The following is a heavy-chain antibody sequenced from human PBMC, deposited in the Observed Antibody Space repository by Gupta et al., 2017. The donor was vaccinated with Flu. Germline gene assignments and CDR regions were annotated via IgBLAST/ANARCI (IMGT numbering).Heavy chain of an antibody. CDR3: ARGQMTSIQWLHYYYGMDV. CDR1: GGSFSGHY. D-gene: IGHD6-19*01. CDR2: INRGGNT. V-gene: IGHV4-34*02. J-gene: IGHJ6*02. Sequence: QVQLPQWGAGLLKPSATLSLTCAVYGGSFSGHYWTWIRQTTGKGLEGIGEINRGGNTNYNPSLESRVTISVDTSKNQFSLKLRSVTAADSAVYYCARGQMTSIQWLHYYYGMDVWGQGATGTVSS.